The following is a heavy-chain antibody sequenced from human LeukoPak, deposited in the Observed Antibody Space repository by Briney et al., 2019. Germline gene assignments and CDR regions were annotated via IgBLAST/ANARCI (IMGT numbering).Heavy chain of an antibody. V-gene: IGHV3-30*01. CDR1: GFTFSSYA. CDR2: ISYDGSNK. Sequence: GGSLRLSCAASGFTFSSYAMHWGRQAPGKGLEWVAVISYDGSNKYYADSVKGRFTISRDNSKNTLYLQMNSLRAEDTAVYYCARVPVEYSSSLAYFDYWGQGTLVTVSS. D-gene: IGHD6-6*01. CDR3: ARVPVEYSSSLAYFDY. J-gene: IGHJ4*02.